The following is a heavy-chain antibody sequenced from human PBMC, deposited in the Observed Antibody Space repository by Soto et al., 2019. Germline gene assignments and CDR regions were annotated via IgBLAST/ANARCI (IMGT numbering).Heavy chain of an antibody. CDR2: ISNDGNSE. V-gene: IGHV3-30*18. D-gene: IGHD3-3*01. CDR1: GFTFSAFG. CDR3: AKTITTDGVSSTGRGALLDN. J-gene: IGHJ4*02. Sequence: QVQLVGSGGGVVQPGRSLRLSCAASGFTFSAFGMHWVRQAPGKGLEWVAVISNDGNSEHYADSVKGRFTISRDNSKNTFYLQLNSLSVEDTAVYYCAKTITTDGVSSTGRGALLDNWGQGILVSVSS.